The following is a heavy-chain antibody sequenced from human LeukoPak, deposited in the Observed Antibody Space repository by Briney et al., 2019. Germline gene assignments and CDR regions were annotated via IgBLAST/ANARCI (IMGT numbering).Heavy chain of an antibody. CDR3: ARSIPRYDGSAYYPDY. Sequence: PGRSLRLSCAASGFTFSGYGMHWVRQAPGKGLEWVAVIWSDGSNDDYADSVKGRFTISRDNSKSTLYLQMNSLRAEDTAIYYCARSIPRYDGSAYYPDYWGQGTLVTVSS. V-gene: IGHV3-33*01. J-gene: IGHJ4*02. D-gene: IGHD3-22*01. CDR2: IWSDGSND. CDR1: GFTFSGYG.